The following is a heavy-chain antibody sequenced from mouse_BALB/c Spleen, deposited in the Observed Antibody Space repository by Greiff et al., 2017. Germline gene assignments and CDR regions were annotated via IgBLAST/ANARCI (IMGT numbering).Heavy chain of an antibody. D-gene: IGHD2-4*01. CDR3: AREGDYDYLYAMDD. V-gene: IGHV3-6*02. J-gene: IGHJ4*01. CDR1: GYSITSGYY. CDR2: ISYDGSN. Sequence: ESGPGLVKPSQSLSLTCSVTGYSITSGYYWNWIRQFPGNILEWMGYISYDGSNNYNPSLKNRISITRDTSKNQFFLKLNSVTTEDTATYYCAREGDYDYLYAMDDGGQGTSVTVSS.